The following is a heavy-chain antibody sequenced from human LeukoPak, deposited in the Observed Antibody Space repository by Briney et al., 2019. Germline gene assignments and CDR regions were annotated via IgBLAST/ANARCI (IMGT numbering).Heavy chain of an antibody. CDR2: IYYGGST. J-gene: IGHJ5*02. D-gene: IGHD2-21*02. V-gene: IGHV4-31*03. CDR3: ARELYCGGDCANWFDP. CDR1: GGSISSGGYY. Sequence: PSETLSLTCTVSGGSISSGGYYWSWIRQHPGKGLEWIGYIYYGGSTYCNPSLKSRVTISVDTSKNQFSLKLSSVTAADTAVYYCARELYCGGDCANWFDPWGQETLVTVSS.